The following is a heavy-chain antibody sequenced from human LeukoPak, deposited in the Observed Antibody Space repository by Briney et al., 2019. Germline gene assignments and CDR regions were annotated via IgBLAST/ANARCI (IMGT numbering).Heavy chain of an antibody. Sequence: PGGSLRLSCAASGFTFSSYWMHWVRQAPGKGLVWVSRTNSDGSSTSYADSVKGRFTISRDNAKNTLYLQMNSLRAEDTAVYYCARSSYYDFWSGYQPLFDYWGQGTLVTVSS. CDR3: ARSSYYDFWSGYQPLFDY. D-gene: IGHD3-3*01. CDR2: TNSDGSST. J-gene: IGHJ4*02. CDR1: GFTFSSYW. V-gene: IGHV3-74*01.